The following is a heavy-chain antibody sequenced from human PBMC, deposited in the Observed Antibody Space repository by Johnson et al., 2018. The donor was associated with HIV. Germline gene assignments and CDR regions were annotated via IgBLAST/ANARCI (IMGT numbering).Heavy chain of an antibody. CDR2: ISGSGGST. V-gene: IGHV3-23*04. Sequence: MQLVESGGGLVKPGGSLRLSCAASGFTFSDYYMSWIRQAPGKGLEWVAAISGSGGSTYYADSVKGRFTISRDNSKNTLYLEMNSLRAEDTAVYYCAKGSGSGWLRDAFDIWGQGTMVTVSS. CDR3: AKGSGSGWLRDAFDI. CDR1: GFTFSDYY. J-gene: IGHJ3*02. D-gene: IGHD6-19*01.